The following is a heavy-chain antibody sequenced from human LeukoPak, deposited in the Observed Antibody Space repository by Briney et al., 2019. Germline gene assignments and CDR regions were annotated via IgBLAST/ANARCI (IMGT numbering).Heavy chain of an antibody. CDR1: GFTFSSYA. CDR2: ISYDGSNK. J-gene: IGHJ4*02. V-gene: IGHV3-30-3*01. Sequence: PGRSLRLSCAASGFTFSSYAMHWVRQAPGKGLEWVAVISYDGSNKYYADSVKGRFTIPRDNSKNTLYLQMNSLRAEDTAVYYCARDRRRSNGITFGGVIAPSDYWGQGTLVTVSS. D-gene: IGHD3-16*02. CDR3: ARDRRRSNGITFGGVIAPSDY.